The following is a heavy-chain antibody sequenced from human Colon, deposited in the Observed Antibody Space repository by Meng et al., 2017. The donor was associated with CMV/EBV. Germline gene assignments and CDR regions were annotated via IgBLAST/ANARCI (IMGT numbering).Heavy chain of an antibody. CDR2: IGTAGDT. CDR1: GFTFSSYD. CDR3: AKVVRYCSSTSCDY. Sequence: GGSLRLSCAACGFTFSSYDMHWVRQATGKGLEWVSAIGTAGDTYYPGSVKGQFTISRENAKNSLYLQMNSLRAGDTAVYYCAKVVRYCSSTSCDYWGQGTLVTVSS. D-gene: IGHD2-2*01. J-gene: IGHJ4*02. V-gene: IGHV3-13*03.